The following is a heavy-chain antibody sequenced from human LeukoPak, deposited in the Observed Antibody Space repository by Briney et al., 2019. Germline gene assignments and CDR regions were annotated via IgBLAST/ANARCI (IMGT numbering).Heavy chain of an antibody. CDR2: ILYTERT. V-gene: IGHV4-39*01. J-gene: IGHJ4*02. CDR3: ARRDVGATIDY. D-gene: IGHD1-26*01. CDR1: GDSISSSRFY. Sequence: SETLSLTCTVSGDSISSSRFYWAWLRQPPGMELEWIGSILYTERTFYNPSLKCRVTISVDTSKNQFSLRLGSVTASDTAVYYCARRDVGATIDYWGQGTLVTVSS.